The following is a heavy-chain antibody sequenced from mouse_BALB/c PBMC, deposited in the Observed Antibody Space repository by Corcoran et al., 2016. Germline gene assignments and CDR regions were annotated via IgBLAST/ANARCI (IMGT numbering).Heavy chain of an antibody. D-gene: IGHD2-2*01. CDR2: IYPYNGDT. CDR3: AREVPGGYPFDY. Sequence: EVQLQQSGPELVKPGASVKMSCKASGYTFTSYVMHWVKQKPGQGLEWIGYIYPYNGDTKYNEKFKGMATLTSDKSSSTAYMELSSLTSEDSAVYYCAREVPGGYPFDYWGQGTTLTVSS. CDR1: GYTFTSYV. V-gene: IGHV1S136*01. J-gene: IGHJ2*01.